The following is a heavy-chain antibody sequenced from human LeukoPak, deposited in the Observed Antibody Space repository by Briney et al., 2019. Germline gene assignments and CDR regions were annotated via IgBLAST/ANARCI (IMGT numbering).Heavy chain of an antibody. V-gene: IGHV4-34*01. Sequence: PSETLSLTCAVYGGSFSGYYWSWIRQPPGKGLEWIGEINHSGSTNYNPSLKSRVTISVDTSKSQFSLKLSSVTAADTAVYYCARGRSWYNYWGQGTLVTVSS. CDR1: GGSFSGYY. J-gene: IGHJ4*02. CDR2: INHSGST. D-gene: IGHD6-13*01. CDR3: ARGRSWYNY.